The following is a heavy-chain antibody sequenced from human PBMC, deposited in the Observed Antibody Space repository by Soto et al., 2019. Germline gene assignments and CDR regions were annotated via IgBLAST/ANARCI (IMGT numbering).Heavy chain of an antibody. V-gene: IGHV3-74*01. CDR2: IKSDESST. CDR3: ARGQAVGGHGAYDY. D-gene: IGHD4-17*01. CDR1: GFTFSSYW. Sequence: EVQLVESGGGLVQPGGSLRLSCAASGFTFSSYWMHWVRQAPGKGLVWVSRIKSDESSTDYADSVKGRFTISRDNAKNTLDLRLNSLSAEDAAVYDGARGQAVGGHGAYDYWGQGTLVTVSS. J-gene: IGHJ4*02.